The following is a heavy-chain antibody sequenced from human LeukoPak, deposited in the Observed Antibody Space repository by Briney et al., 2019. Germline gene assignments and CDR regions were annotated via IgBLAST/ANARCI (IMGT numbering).Heavy chain of an antibody. CDR1: GGSISSYY. CDR3: ASHGWELAFAC. V-gene: IGHV4-59*08. D-gene: IGHD1-26*01. J-gene: IGHJ4*02. CDR2: IYYSGSS. Sequence: SETLSLTCSVSGGSISSYYWSCSLQPPGKGLEWIAFIYYSGSSKYNPSLKSRVTISVDTSKNQFSLRLTSVTAADTAVYYCASHGWELAFACCGQGTLVTVSS.